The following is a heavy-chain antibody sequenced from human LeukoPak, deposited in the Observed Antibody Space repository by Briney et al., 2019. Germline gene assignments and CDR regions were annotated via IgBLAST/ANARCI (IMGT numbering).Heavy chain of an antibody. J-gene: IGHJ4*02. D-gene: IGHD1-26*01. CDR1: GFTFSSYS. CDR3: ARDTRGASRIVGATFFDY. CDR2: ISSSSSYI. Sequence: PGGSLRLSCAASGFTFSSYSMNWVRQAPGKGLEWVSSISSSSSYIYYADSVKGRFTISRDNAKNSLYLQMNSLRAEDTAVYYCARDTRGASRIVGATFFDYWGQGTLVTVSS. V-gene: IGHV3-21*01.